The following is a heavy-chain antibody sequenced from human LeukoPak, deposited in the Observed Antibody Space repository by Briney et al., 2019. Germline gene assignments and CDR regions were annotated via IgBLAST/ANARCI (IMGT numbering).Heavy chain of an antibody. Sequence: GGSLRLSCAASGFTFDDYARHWVRQAPGKGLEWVSLISGDGGSTYYADSVKGRFTISRDNSKNSLYLQMNSLRTEDTALYYCARGSVDCSGGSCYYYYYYMDVWGKGTTVTVSS. CDR1: GFTFDDYA. D-gene: IGHD2-15*01. J-gene: IGHJ6*03. V-gene: IGHV3-43*02. CDR3: ARGSVDCSGGSCYYYYYYMDV. CDR2: ISGDGGST.